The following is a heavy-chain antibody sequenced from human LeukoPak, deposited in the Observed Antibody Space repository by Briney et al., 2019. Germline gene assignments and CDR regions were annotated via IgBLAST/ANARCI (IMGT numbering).Heavy chain of an antibody. CDR3: AREYSSSWYLWFDP. CDR1: GFTFSSYG. Sequence: GGSLRLSCAASGFTFSSYGMHWVRQAPGKGLEWVAVIWYDGSNKYYADSVKGRFTISRDNSKNTLYLQMNSLRAEGTAVYYCAREYSSSWYLWFDPWGQGTLVTVSS. V-gene: IGHV3-33*01. CDR2: IWYDGSNK. D-gene: IGHD6-13*01. J-gene: IGHJ5*02.